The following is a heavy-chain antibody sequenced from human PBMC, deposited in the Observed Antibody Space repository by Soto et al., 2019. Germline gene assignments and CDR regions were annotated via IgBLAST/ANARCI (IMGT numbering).Heavy chain of an antibody. D-gene: IGHD4-17*01. J-gene: IGHJ4*02. CDR1: GSSISSYY. Sequence: SETLSLTCTVSGSSISSYYWSWIRQPPGKGLEWIGSIYYTGSTKYNPSLRSRVTISLGTSKSQLSLKLSSLTAADTAVYYCTRVGGYYGDYPNFDYWGQGTLVTVSS. CDR2: IYYTGST. CDR3: TRVGGYYGDYPNFDY. V-gene: IGHV4-59*01.